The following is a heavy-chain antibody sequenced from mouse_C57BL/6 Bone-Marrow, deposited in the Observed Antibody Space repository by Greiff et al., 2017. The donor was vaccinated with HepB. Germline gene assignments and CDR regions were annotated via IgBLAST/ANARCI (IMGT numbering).Heavy chain of an antibody. CDR1: GFSLTSYA. V-gene: IGHV2-9-1*01. D-gene: IGHD1-1*01. CDR2: IWTGGGT. J-gene: IGHJ4*01. CDR3: ARKAYYYGPYAMDY. Sequence: VKLVESGPGLVAPSQCLSITCTVSGFSLTSYAISWVRQPPGKGLEWLGVIWTGGGTNYNSALKSRLSISKDNSKSQVFLKMNSLQTDDTARYYCARKAYYYGPYAMDYWGQGTSVTVSS.